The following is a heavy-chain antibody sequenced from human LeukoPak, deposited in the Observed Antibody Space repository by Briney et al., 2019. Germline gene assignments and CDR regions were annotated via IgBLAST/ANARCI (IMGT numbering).Heavy chain of an antibody. J-gene: IGHJ4*02. CDR3: ARVSADGYNYRHDDY. D-gene: IGHD5-24*01. V-gene: IGHV4-34*01. CDR2: IYYSGST. Sequence: PSETLSLTCAVYGGSFSGYYWSWIRQPPGKGLEWIGSIYYSGSTYYNPSLKSRVTISVDTSKNQFSLKLSSVTAADTAVYYCARVSADGYNYRHDDYWGQGTLVTVSS. CDR1: GGSFSGYY.